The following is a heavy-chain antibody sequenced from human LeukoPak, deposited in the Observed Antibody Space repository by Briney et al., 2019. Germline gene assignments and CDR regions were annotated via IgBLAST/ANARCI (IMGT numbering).Heavy chain of an antibody. CDR1: GGSISSGSYY. Sequence: SETLSLTCTVSGGSISSGSYYWSWIRQPAGEGLEWIGRIYTSGSTNYNPSLKSRVTISVDTSKNQFSLKLSSVTAADTAVYYCAREVRDSGYYYYYYYMDVWGKGTTVTISS. CDR3: AREVRDSGYYYYYYYMDV. J-gene: IGHJ6*03. V-gene: IGHV4-61*02. CDR2: IYTSGST. D-gene: IGHD3-22*01.